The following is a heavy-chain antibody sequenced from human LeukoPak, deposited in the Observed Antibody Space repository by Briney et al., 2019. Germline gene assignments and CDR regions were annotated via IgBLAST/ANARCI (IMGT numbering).Heavy chain of an antibody. Sequence: GGSLRLSCLASGFTFNSYTMKWVRQAPGKGLEWVSTICPVSYNILIADSLKSRFTISRHNPKNSLYLQMNSLRAEDTAVYYCVRDVSRRMGIDVWGQGTTVTVSS. J-gene: IGHJ6*02. D-gene: IGHD2-15*01. V-gene: IGHV3-21*01. CDR3: VRDVSRRMGIDV. CDR2: ICPVSYNI. CDR1: GFTFNSYT.